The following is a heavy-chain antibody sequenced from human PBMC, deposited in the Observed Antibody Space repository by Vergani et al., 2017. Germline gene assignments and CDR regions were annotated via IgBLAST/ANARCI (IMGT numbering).Heavy chain of an antibody. CDR3: ARLYGRDSSVSKYFDY. CDR2: IHPADSDT. Sequence: EVQLVQSGAEGKKPGESLKISCQISGYSFTNYWIGWVRQMPGKGLEWMGIIHPADSDTRYSTSFQGQVTISVDKSISTAYLQRSSLRASDSAMYYCARLYGRDSSVSKYFDYWGQGTLVTVSS. D-gene: IGHD3-22*01. J-gene: IGHJ4*02. CDR1: GYSFTNYW. V-gene: IGHV5-51*01.